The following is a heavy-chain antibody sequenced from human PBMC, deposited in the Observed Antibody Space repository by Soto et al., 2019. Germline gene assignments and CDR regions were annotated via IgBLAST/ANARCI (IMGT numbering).Heavy chain of an antibody. J-gene: IGHJ4*02. CDR3: EKNLPRTGRFDY. CDR1: GASITSTTYF. V-gene: IGHV4-39*01. Sequence: KSSETLSLTCTLSGASITSTTYFWACIRQPPGMGLEWVGSINYSGKTHYNPYNKNRVTISVDRSKNQYYLQMNYFTAADTAVYYCEKNLPRTGRFDYWGQGTLVTVSS. CDR2: INYSGKT.